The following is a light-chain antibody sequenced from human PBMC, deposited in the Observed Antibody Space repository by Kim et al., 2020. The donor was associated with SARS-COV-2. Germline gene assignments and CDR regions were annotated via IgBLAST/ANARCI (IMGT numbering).Light chain of an antibody. J-gene: IGLJ2*01. CDR1: SSDVGSDNL. Sequence: QSITISNTGTSSDVGSDNLFTWYQQHPSKAPKLMIYEISKPPSGVSNRFSGSESGNTASLTISGLQAEDEADYYCCSYTGSSTSVVFGGGTQLTVL. V-gene: IGLV2-23*02. CDR2: EIS. CDR3: CSYTGSSTSVV.